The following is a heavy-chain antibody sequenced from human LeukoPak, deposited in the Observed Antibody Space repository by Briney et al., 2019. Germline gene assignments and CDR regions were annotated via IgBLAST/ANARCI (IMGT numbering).Heavy chain of an antibody. CDR1: GVHINSGIYH. CDR2: IYSTGET. Sequence: SETLSLICSVSGVHINSGIYHWRCLRQPPGKGLEGFGNIYSTGETFDNPSLKSRVAISVDTSENQFSLKLTSVTAADTAVYYCARRGGTDLHFWFFDLWGRGTLVTVPS. V-gene: IGHV4-39*01. CDR3: ARRGGTDLHFWFFDL. D-gene: IGHD2-15*01. J-gene: IGHJ2*01.